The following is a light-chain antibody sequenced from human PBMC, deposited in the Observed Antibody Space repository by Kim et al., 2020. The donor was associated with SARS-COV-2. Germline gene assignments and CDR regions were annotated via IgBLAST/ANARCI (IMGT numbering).Light chain of an antibody. CDR3: ASYTSSDTSV. CDR2: EVN. Sequence: GQSITISCTGTSSDVGGYNYVSWYQQHPGKAPKLMIYEVNNRPSGVSNRFSGSKSGNTASLTISELQTEDEADYYCASYTSSDTSVFGTGTKVTVL. V-gene: IGLV2-14*03. CDR1: SSDVGGYNY. J-gene: IGLJ1*01.